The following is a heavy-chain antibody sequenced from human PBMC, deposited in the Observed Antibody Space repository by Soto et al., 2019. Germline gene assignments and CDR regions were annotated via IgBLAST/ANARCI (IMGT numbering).Heavy chain of an antibody. CDR2: MYYSGST. J-gene: IGHJ4*02. D-gene: IGHD1-26*01. Sequence: QLQLQESGPGLVKPSETLSLTCTVSGGSISSSSYYWGWIRQPPGKGLEWIGSMYYSGSTCYNPSLKSRVTIFVDTSRNQFSLKLSSMTAADTAVYYCASLHIVGATNRYFDYWGQGTLVTVSS. CDR1: GGSISSSSYY. V-gene: IGHV4-39*01. CDR3: ASLHIVGATNRYFDY.